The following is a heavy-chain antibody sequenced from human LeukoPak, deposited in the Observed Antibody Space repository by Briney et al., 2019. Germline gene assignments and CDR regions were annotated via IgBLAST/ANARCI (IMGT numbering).Heavy chain of an antibody. CDR2: IYYSGST. V-gene: IGHV4-59*01. CDR3: ARFRVDTYWYFDL. J-gene: IGHJ2*01. D-gene: IGHD5-18*01. Sequence: PSETLSLTCTVSGGSISSYYWSWIRQPPGKGLEWIGYIYYSGSTSYNPSLKSRVTISVDTSKNQFSLKLSSVTAADTAVYYCARFRVDTYWYFDLWGRGTLVTVPS. CDR1: GGSISSYY.